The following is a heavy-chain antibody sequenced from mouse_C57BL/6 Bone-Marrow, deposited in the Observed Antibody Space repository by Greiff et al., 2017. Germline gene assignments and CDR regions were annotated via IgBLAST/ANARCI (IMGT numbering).Heavy chain of an antibody. V-gene: IGHV1-81*01. CDR3: AREGNKGGYFDY. Sequence: QVQLQQSGAELARPGASVKLSCKASGYTFTSYGISWVKQRTGQGLEWIGEIYPRSGNTYYNEKFKGKATLTADKSSSTAYMELRSLTSEDSAVYFCAREGNKGGYFDYWGQGTTLTVSS. D-gene: IGHD2-1*01. J-gene: IGHJ2*01. CDR1: GYTFTSYG. CDR2: IYPRSGNT.